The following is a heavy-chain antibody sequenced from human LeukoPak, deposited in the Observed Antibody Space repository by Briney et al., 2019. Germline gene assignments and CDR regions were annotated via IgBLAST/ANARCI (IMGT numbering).Heavy chain of an antibody. Sequence: ASVTVSCKASGGTFSSYAISWVRQAPGQGLEWMGGIIPIFGTANYAQKFQGRVTITADESTSTAYMELSSLRSEDTAVCYCARGPLVGFDYWGQGTLVTVSS. CDR2: IIPIFGTA. CDR3: ARGPLVGFDY. CDR1: GGTFSSYA. D-gene: IGHD2-15*01. V-gene: IGHV1-69*01. J-gene: IGHJ4*02.